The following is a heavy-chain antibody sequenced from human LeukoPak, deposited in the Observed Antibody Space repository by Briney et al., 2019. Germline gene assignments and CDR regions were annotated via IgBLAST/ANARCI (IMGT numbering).Heavy chain of an antibody. J-gene: IGHJ1*01. CDR2: IKSKADGGTT. D-gene: IGHD3-22*01. CDR3: TIENYYDSSGPIKH. V-gene: IGHV3-15*01. CDR1: GFTLRNTW. Sequence: GGSLRLSCAASGFTLRNTWMTWVRQAPGKGPEWVGHIKSKADGGTTDYAASVNGRFTISRDDSENTLSLQMNSLKTEDTAVYFCTIENYYDSSGPIKHWGQGTLVTVSS.